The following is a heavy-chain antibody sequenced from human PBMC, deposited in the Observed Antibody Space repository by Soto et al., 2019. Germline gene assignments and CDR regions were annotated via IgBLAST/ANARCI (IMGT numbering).Heavy chain of an antibody. Sequence: GGSLRLSCAASGFTFSSYGMHWVRQAPGKGLEWVAVISYDGSNKYYADSVKGRFTISRDNSKNTLYLQMNSLRAEDTAVYYCAKEGLWFGELLPDYYYYGMDVWGQGTTVTVSS. D-gene: IGHD3-10*01. CDR1: GFTFSSYG. CDR2: ISYDGSNK. V-gene: IGHV3-30*18. J-gene: IGHJ6*02. CDR3: AKEGLWFGELLPDYYYYGMDV.